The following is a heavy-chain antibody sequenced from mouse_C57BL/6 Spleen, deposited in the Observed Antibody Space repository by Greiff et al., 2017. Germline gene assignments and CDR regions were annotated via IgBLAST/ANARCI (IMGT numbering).Heavy chain of an antibody. CDR3: ARVPGTWYFDV. D-gene: IGHD4-1*01. CDR2: IYPSDGST. J-gene: IGHJ1*03. V-gene: IGHV1-78*01. Sequence: QVQLQQSDAELVKPGASVKISCKVSGYTFTDHTIHWMKQRPEQGLEWIGCIYPSDGSTKYNEKFKGKATFTEDKSSSTAYMQLNSLTSEDSAVYFCARVPGTWYFDVWGTGTTVTVSS. CDR1: GYTFTDHT.